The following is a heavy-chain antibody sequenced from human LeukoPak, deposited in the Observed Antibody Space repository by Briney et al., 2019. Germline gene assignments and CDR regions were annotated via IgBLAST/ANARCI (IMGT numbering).Heavy chain of an antibody. J-gene: IGHJ6*03. CDR1: GYTFTGYY. CDR3: ARANYDIFTGYVNYYHYYYMDV. CDR2: INPNSGGT. V-gene: IGHV1-2*02. Sequence: ASVKVSCKASGYTFTGYYMHWVRQAPGQGLEWMGWINPNSGGTNYAQKFQGRVTMTRDTSISTAYMELSRLRSEDTAVYYCARANYDIFTGYVNYYHYYYMDVWGKGTTVTVSS. D-gene: IGHD3-9*01.